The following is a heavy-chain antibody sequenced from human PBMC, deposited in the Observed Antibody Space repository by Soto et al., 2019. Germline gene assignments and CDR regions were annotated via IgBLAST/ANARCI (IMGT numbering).Heavy chain of an antibody. CDR1: GFTFSSYA. CDR2: MSGSGGST. D-gene: IGHD4-4*01. V-gene: IGHV3-23*01. CDR3: AKAPRNSDVGWFDP. Sequence: EVQLLESGGGLVQPGGSLRLSCAASGFTFSSYAMSWFRQAPGKGLEWVSAMSGSGGSTYYADSVKGRFTISRDNSKNTLYLQMNSLRAEDTAVYYCAKAPRNSDVGWFDPWGQGTLVTVSS. J-gene: IGHJ5*02.